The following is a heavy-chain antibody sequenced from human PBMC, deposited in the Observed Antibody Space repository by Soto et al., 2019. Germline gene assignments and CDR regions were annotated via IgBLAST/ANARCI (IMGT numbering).Heavy chain of an antibody. CDR1: GYTFTSYG. D-gene: IGHD3-22*01. V-gene: IGHV1-18*01. Sequence: ASVKVSCKASGYTFTSYGISWVRQAPGQGLEWMGWISAYNGNTNHAQKLQGRVTMTTDTSTSTAYMELRSLRSDDTAVYYCAREGNYYDSSGYGPDDFDIWGQGTMVTVSS. CDR2: ISAYNGNT. J-gene: IGHJ3*02. CDR3: AREGNYYDSSGYGPDDFDI.